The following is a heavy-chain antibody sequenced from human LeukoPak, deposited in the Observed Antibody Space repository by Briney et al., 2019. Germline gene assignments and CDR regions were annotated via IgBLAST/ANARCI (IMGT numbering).Heavy chain of an antibody. CDR3: ARDTRLGYCSSTSCYGGFDY. J-gene: IGHJ4*02. D-gene: IGHD2-2*01. V-gene: IGHV4-4*07. CDR2: IYTSGST. Sequence: PSETLSLTCTVSGGSISSYYWSWIRQPAGKGLEWIGRIYTSGSTNYNPSLKSRVTMSVDTSKNQFSLKLSSVTAADTAVYYCARDTRLGYCSSTSCYGGFDYWGQGTLVTVSS. CDR1: GGSISSYY.